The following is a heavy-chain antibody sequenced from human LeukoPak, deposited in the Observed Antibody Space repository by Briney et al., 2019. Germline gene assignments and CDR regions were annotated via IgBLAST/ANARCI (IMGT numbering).Heavy chain of an antibody. V-gene: IGHV3-30*02. D-gene: IGHD2-8*01. CDR1: GFTFSSYG. Sequence: PGGSLRLSCAASGFTFSSYGMHWVRQAPGKGLEWVAFIRYDGSNKYYADSVKGRFIISRDNSKNTLYLQMNSLRAEDTAVYYCAKRYCTNGVCQDFDYWGQGTLVTVSS. CDR2: IRYDGSNK. CDR3: AKRYCTNGVCQDFDY. J-gene: IGHJ4*02.